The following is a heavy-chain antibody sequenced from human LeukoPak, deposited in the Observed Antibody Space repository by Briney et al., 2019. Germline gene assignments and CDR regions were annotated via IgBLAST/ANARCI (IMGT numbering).Heavy chain of an antibody. Sequence: SETLSLTCTVSGGSISNYYWSWIRQPPGKGLEWIGYIYYSGSTNYNPSLKSRVTISVDTSKNQSSLKLSSVTAADTAVYYCARVGAFDWSPSYYFDYWGQGTLVTASS. V-gene: IGHV4-59*01. CDR2: IYYSGST. CDR1: GGSISNYY. D-gene: IGHD3-9*01. J-gene: IGHJ4*02. CDR3: ARVGAFDWSPSYYFDY.